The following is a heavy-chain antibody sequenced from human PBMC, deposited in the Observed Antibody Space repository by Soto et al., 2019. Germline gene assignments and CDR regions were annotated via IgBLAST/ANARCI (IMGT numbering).Heavy chain of an antibody. CDR1: GFTFSDFG. CDR3: AKDFKVSGGHYGSLNYYYGMDV. CDR2: ISYDGILK. V-gene: IGHV3-30*18. Sequence: GGSLRLSCAASGFTFSDFGMHWVRQAPGKGLEWVAIISYDGILKYYADSVKGRFTISRDTSKGAVYLQMNSLTPEDTAVYYCAKDFKVSGGHYGSLNYYYGMDVWGQGPTVTVSS. J-gene: IGHJ6*02. D-gene: IGHD3-10*01.